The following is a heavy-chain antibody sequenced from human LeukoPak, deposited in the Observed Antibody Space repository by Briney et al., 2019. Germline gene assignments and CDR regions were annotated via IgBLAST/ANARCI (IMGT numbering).Heavy chain of an antibody. J-gene: IGHJ4*02. D-gene: IGHD5-12*01. CDR3: TNSHGYSGYDGYDY. V-gene: IGHV3-7*03. Sequence: TGGSLRLSCAASGFTFSTYWMYWVRQAPGKGLEWVANIKQDGSHKYYVDSVKGRFTISRDNAKNSLYLQMDSLRAEDTAVYYCTNSHGYSGYDGYDYWGQGTLVTVSS. CDR1: GFTFSTYW. CDR2: IKQDGSHK.